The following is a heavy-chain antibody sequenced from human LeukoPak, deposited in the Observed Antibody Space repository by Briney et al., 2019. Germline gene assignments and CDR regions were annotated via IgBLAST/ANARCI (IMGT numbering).Heavy chain of an antibody. CDR1: GGSISSYY. V-gene: IGHV4-34*01. Sequence: SETLSLTCTVSGGSISSYYWSWIRQPPGKGLEWIGEINHSGSTNYNPSLKSRVTMSVDTSKNQFSLKLSSVTAADTAVYYCARGRLVVITTWGQGTLVTVSS. D-gene: IGHD3-22*01. J-gene: IGHJ5*02. CDR3: ARGRLVVITT. CDR2: INHSGST.